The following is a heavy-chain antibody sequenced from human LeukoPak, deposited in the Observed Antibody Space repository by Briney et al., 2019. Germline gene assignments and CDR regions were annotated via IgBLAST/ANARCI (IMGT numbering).Heavy chain of an antibody. Sequence: GGSLRLSCAASGFTFSSYGMHWVRQAPGKGLEWVAVIWYDGSNKYYADSVKGRFTISRDNSKNTLYLQMNSLRAEDTAVYYCARAFELVRYFDWLLYYWGQGTLVTVSS. J-gene: IGHJ4*02. CDR2: IWYDGSNK. D-gene: IGHD3-9*01. CDR3: ARAFELVRYFDWLLYY. CDR1: GFTFSSYG. V-gene: IGHV3-33*08.